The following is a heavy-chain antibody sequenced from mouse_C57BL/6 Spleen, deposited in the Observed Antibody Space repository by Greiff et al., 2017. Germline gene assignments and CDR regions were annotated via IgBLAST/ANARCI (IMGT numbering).Heavy chain of an antibody. CDR3: TRWLNYWYFAV. V-gene: IGHV1-15*01. CDR1: GYTFTDYE. J-gene: IGHJ1*01. CDR2: IDPETGGT. Sequence: QVQLKESGAELVRPGASVTLSCKASGYTFTDYEMHWVKQTPVHGLEWIGAIDPETGGTAYNQKFKGKAILTADKSSSTAYMELRSLTSEDSSVYYCTRWLNYWYFAVWGPGTPVTVSS.